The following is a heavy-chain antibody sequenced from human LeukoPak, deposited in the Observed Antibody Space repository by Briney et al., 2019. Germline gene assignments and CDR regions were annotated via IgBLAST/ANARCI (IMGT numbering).Heavy chain of an antibody. CDR3: AKDKAIQPYYFDF. V-gene: IGHV3-23*01. CDR1: GFRFSNYA. J-gene: IGHJ4*02. Sequence: PGGSLRLSCAASGFRFSNYAMSWVRQAPGKGLEWVSGISGSGSSTYYADSVKGRFTISRDYSDNTLSLQMSGLRVEDTAVYYCAKDKAIQPYYFDFWGQGTLVTVSS. CDR2: ISGSGSST. D-gene: IGHD5-24*01.